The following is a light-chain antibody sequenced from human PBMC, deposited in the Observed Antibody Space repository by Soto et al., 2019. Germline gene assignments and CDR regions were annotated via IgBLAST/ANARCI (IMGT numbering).Light chain of an antibody. CDR2: AAS. J-gene: IGKJ2*01. CDR1: RTIIGY. Sequence: DIQMTQSPSSLSASVGDRVTITCRASRTIIGYLNWYQLKPGKAPKLLISAASSLHSGVPSRFSGSGSGTDVTLPISGLLREDFATYYCQQSYSTGYTFGQGTKVEIK. V-gene: IGKV1-39*01. CDR3: QQSYSTGYT.